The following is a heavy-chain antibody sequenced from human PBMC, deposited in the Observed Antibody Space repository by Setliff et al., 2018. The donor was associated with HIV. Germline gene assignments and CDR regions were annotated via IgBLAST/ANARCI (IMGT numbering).Heavy chain of an antibody. J-gene: IGHJ6*02. V-gene: IGHV3-33*08. CDR2: IWYDGSNQ. CDR3: ARDRQIAAAGRSNYYYGMDV. CDR1: GFTFSSYS. Sequence: GGSLRLSCAASGFTFSSYSMNWFRQSPGKGLEWVAVIWYDGSNQYYADSLKGRFTISRDKSKNTLFLQMNSLRADDTAVYYCARDRQIAAAGRSNYYYGMDVWGQGTTVTVSS. D-gene: IGHD6-13*01.